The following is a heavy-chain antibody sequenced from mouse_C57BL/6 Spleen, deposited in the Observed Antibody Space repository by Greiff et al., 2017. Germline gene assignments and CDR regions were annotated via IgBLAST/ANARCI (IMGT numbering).Heavy chain of an antibody. Sequence: QVQLKQSGPELVKPGASVKISCKASGYSFTSYYIHWVKQRPGQGLEWIGWIYPGSGNTKYNEKFKGKATLTADTSSSTAYMQLSSLTSEDSAVYYCARASYSSGYDYFDYWGQGTTLTVSS. D-gene: IGHD3-2*02. CDR2: IYPGSGNT. J-gene: IGHJ2*01. CDR3: ARASYSSGYDYFDY. CDR1: GYSFTSYY. V-gene: IGHV1-66*01.